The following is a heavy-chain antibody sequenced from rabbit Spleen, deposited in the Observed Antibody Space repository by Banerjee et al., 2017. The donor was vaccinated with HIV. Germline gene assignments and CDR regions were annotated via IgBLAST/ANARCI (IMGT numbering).Heavy chain of an antibody. Sequence: QSLEESGGDLVKPGASLTLTCKASGFDFSSYYYMCWVRQAPGKGLELIACIDTSSVNTADATWAKGRFTISKTSSTTVTLQMTSLTAADTATYFCARGEHFSVGFSAFAIYLDLWGPGTLVTVS. J-gene: IGHJ6*01. CDR2: IDTSSVNT. CDR3: ARGEHFSVGFSAFAIYLDL. D-gene: IGHD6-1*01. V-gene: IGHV1S40*01. CDR1: GFDFSSYYY.